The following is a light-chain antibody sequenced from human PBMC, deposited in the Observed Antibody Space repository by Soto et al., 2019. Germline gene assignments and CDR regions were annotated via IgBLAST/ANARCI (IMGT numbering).Light chain of an antibody. CDR1: QSVSSY. CDR2: DAS. Sequence: EIGLTQSPATLSLSPGERATLSCRASQSVSSYLAWYQQKPGQAPRLLIYDASNRATGIPARFSGSGSGTDFTLTISSLEPEDFAVYYCQQLKTFGQGTKVDIK. V-gene: IGKV3-11*01. CDR3: QQLKT. J-gene: IGKJ1*01.